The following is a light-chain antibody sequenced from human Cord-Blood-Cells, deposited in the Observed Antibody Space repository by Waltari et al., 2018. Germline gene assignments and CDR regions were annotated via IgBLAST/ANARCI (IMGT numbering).Light chain of an antibody. CDR3: QQRSNWPLT. Sequence: EIVLTQSPATLSSFPGERAPLSCRASQSVSSYLAWYQQKLGQAPRRLIYDAANRATGIPARFSGSGSGTDFSLTISSLEPEDFSVYYCQQRSNWPLTFGGGTKVEIK. CDR2: DAA. J-gene: IGKJ4*01. CDR1: QSVSSY. V-gene: IGKV3-11*01.